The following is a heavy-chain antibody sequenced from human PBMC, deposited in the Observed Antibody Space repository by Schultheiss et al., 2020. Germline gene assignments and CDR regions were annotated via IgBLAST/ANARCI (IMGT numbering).Heavy chain of an antibody. CDR1: GFTFSSYG. V-gene: IGHV3-33*08. J-gene: IGHJ6*02. Sequence: GGSLRLSCAASGFTFSSYGMHWVRQAPGKGLEWVAAIWYDGSNKYYADSVKGRFTISRDNSKNTLYLQMNSLRAEDTTVYYCARQYSSSWYRYYYYGMDVWGRGATVTVAS. CDR2: IWYDGSNK. D-gene: IGHD6-13*01. CDR3: ARQYSSSWYRYYYYGMDV.